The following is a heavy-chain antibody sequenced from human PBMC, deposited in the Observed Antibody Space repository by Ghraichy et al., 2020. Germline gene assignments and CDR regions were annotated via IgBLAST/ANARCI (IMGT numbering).Heavy chain of an antibody. V-gene: IGHV3-30-3*01. CDR1: EFIFSSYT. D-gene: IGHD3-10*01. CDR3: VREGLWFGGYNWFDP. CDR2: ISYDGSNK. J-gene: IGHJ5*02. Sequence: GSLRLSCAASEFIFSSYTMHWVRQAPGKGLEWVAVISYDGSNKYYADSVKGRFTISRDNSKNTLFLQMNSLRAEDTAVYYCVREGLWFGGYNWFDPWGQGTLVTVSS.